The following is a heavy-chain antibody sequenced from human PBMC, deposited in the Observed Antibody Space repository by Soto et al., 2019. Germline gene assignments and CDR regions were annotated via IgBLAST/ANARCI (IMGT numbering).Heavy chain of an antibody. CDR2: INHSGST. J-gene: IGHJ4*02. Sequence: PSETLSLTCAVYGGSFSGYYWSWIRQPPGKGLEWIGEINHSGSTNYNPSLKSRVTISVDTSKNQFSLKLSSVTAADTAVYYCARARVGSSSWYYFDYWGQATLVTVYS. CDR1: GGSFSGYY. V-gene: IGHV4-34*01. D-gene: IGHD6-13*01. CDR3: ARARVGSSSWYYFDY.